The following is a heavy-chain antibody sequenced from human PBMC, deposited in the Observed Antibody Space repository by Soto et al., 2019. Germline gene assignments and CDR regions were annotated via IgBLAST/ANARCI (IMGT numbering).Heavy chain of an antibody. CDR2: IIPILGIA. CDR1: GGTFSSYT. CDR3: ASSGEVIIQGWFDP. Sequence: QVQLVQSGAEVKKPGSSVKVSCKASGGTFSSYTISWVRQAPGQGLEWMGRIIPILGIANYAQKFQGRVTITEDKSTSTAYMELSSLRSEDKAVYYCASSGEVIIQGWFDPWGQGTLVTVSS. D-gene: IGHD3-3*01. V-gene: IGHV1-69*02. J-gene: IGHJ5*02.